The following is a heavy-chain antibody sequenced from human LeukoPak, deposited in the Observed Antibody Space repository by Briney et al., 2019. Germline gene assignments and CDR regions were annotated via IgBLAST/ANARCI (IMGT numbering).Heavy chain of an antibody. CDR2: ISPSDGNT. D-gene: IGHD4-17*01. J-gene: IGHJ4*02. CDR3: VKDSSVPYGITE. CDR1: GFTFSKYA. Sequence: GGSLRLSCAASGFTFSKYAMSWVRQAPGKGLEWVSAISPSDGNTFYADSVKGRFTISSDNSKNTLSLQMNSLRAEDTALYYCVKDSSVPYGITEWGQGTLVTVSS. V-gene: IGHV3-23*01.